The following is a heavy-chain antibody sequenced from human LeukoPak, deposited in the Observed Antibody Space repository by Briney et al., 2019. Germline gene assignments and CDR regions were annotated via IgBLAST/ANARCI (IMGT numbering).Heavy chain of an antibody. J-gene: IGHJ4*02. D-gene: IGHD3-3*01. CDR2: INRAGSEK. V-gene: IGHV3-7*03. CDR1: GFTLSRRW. CDR3: ATYDSWSGYNIAL. Sequence: PGGSLRLSCVVSGFTLSRRWMMWVRQAPGKGLEWVTNINRAGSEKNYVDSVKGRFTITRDNAENSLDLEMTSLKVEDTAIYYCATYDSWSGYNIALWGQGTLATVSS.